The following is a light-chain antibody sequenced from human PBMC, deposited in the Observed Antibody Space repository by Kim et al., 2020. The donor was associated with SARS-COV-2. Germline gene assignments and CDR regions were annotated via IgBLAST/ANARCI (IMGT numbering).Light chain of an antibody. CDR3: QVWNGSPDHMGV. CDR2: YDI. CDR1: NIANKS. Sequence: SYELTQPPSGSVAPGKTARITCGGNNIANKSVYWYRQRPGQAPVLVIYYDIDRPSGIPERFSGSNSENTATLTISRVEAGDEADYYCQVWNGSPDHMGVFGGRTQLTVL. V-gene: IGLV3-21*04. J-gene: IGLJ3*02.